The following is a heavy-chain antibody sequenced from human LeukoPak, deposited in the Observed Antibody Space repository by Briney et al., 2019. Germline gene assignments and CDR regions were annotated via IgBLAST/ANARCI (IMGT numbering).Heavy chain of an antibody. Sequence: PGRSLRLSCAASGFTFSSYGMHWVRQAPGKGPEWVAVIWYDGSNKYYADSVKGRFTISRDNSKNTLYLQMNSLRAEDTAVYYCARGATIPQIYYYYGMDVWGQGTTVTVSS. CDR1: GFTFSSYG. CDR2: IWYDGSNK. J-gene: IGHJ6*02. V-gene: IGHV3-33*01. CDR3: ARGATIPQIYYYYGMDV. D-gene: IGHD5-24*01.